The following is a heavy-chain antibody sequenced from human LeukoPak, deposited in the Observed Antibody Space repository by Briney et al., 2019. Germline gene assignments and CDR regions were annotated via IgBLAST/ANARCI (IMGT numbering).Heavy chain of an antibody. D-gene: IGHD3-16*01. Sequence: GGSLRLSCAASGLSFRSFAMSWVRQAPARGLEWLSSMKGTGETFYADSVRGRFTLSRDDSRNTVYLQLNNLRVEDTAVYYCARASWVSSADAARWGQGTVVTVSS. V-gene: IGHV3-23*01. J-gene: IGHJ4*02. CDR2: MKGTGET. CDR3: ARASWVSSADAAR. CDR1: GLSFRSFA.